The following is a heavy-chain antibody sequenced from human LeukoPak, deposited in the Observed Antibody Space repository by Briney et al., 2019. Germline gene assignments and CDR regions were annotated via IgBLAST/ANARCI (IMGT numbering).Heavy chain of an antibody. V-gene: IGHV1-2*06. CDR1: GYTFTSYG. Sequence: GASVKVSCKASGYTFTSYGISWVRQAPGQGLEWMGRINPNSGGTNYAQKFQGRVTMTRDTSISTAYMELRSLRSDDTAVYYCARDTRRGYSYGSDIWGQGTMITVSS. J-gene: IGHJ3*02. D-gene: IGHD5-18*01. CDR3: ARDTRRGYSYGSDI. CDR2: INPNSGGT.